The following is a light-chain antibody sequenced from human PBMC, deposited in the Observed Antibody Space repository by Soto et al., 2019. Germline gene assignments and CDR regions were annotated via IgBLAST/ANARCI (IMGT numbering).Light chain of an antibody. Sequence: DIVMTQSPAPLSVSPGERATLSCRASQSVRSTLAWYQQKPGQAPRLLIYGASTRATGIPARVSGSGSGTEFTLTISSLQSEGFAVYYCQQYNNWPTWTCGQGTKVEIK. CDR2: GAS. CDR1: QSVRST. V-gene: IGKV3-15*01. J-gene: IGKJ1*01. CDR3: QQYNNWPTWT.